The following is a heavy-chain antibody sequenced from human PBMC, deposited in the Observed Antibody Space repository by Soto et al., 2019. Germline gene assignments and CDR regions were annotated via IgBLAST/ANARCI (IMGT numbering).Heavy chain of an antibody. V-gene: IGHV1-69*06. CDR1: GDTFNNYA. CDR2: IIPIYDSP. D-gene: IGHD3-3*01. J-gene: IGHJ4*02. CDR3: AASTFLSGVSGYFHLDF. Sequence: QVHLVQSGTEVKKPGSSVKVSCKASGDTFNNYAISWVRQAPGQGLQWMGGIIPIYDSPSYAQGSHNRVTSTAASSTSTAHLEMNGLTSEDTAVYYCAASTFLSGVSGYFHLDFWGQGTLVTVSS.